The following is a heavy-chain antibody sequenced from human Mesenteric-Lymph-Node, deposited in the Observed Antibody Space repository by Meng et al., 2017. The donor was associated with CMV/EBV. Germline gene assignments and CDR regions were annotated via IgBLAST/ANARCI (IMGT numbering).Heavy chain of an antibody. CDR1: GGTFSSYA. CDR2: IIPIFGTA. D-gene: IGHD7-27*01. CDR3: ARMGRNKYGEDNWFDP. J-gene: IGHJ5*02. V-gene: IGHV1-69*05. Sequence: SVKVSCKASGGTFSSYAISWVRQAPGQGLEWMGGIIPIFGTANYAQKFQGRVTITTDESTSTAYMELRSLRFDDTAVYYCARMGRNKYGEDNWFDPWGQGTLVTVSS.